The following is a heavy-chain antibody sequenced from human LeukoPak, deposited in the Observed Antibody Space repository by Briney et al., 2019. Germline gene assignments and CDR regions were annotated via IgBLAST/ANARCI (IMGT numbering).Heavy chain of an antibody. Sequence: SETLSLTCTVSGGSIDSYYWSWIRQPPGKGLEWIGYIYYTGSTEYHPSLKSRVTISLDTSKNQFSLKLTSVTAADTAVYYCARVYQSAEYYFDYWGKGNLISVSS. CDR2: IYYTGST. CDR3: ARVYQSAEYYFDY. CDR1: GGSIDSYY. J-gene: IGHJ4*02. V-gene: IGHV4-59*01. D-gene: IGHD2-2*01.